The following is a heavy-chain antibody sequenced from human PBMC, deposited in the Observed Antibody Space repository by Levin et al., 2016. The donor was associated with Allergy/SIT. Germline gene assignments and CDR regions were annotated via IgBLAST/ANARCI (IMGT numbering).Heavy chain of an antibody. J-gene: IGHJ4*02. CDR1: GFIFSSYG. CDR3: AKVELRAGEPTLFDY. V-gene: IGHV3-30*18. Sequence: GESLKISCAASGFIFSSYGMHWVRQAPGKGLEWVAFISYDGSNEYYADSVKGRFTISRDDSKNTLYLQTHSLRAEDTAVYYCAKVELRAGEPTLFDYWGQGTLVTVSS. CDR2: ISYDGSNE. D-gene: IGHD3-10*01.